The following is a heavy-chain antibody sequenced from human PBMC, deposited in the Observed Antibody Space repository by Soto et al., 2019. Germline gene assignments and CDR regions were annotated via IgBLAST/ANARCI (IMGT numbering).Heavy chain of an antibody. D-gene: IGHD2-2*02. CDR3: ARAKGYCSSASCYTRYRSGWYPSYYYYGMDV. CDR2: TYYRSKWYN. CDR1: GDSVSSNSAA. V-gene: IGHV6-1*01. J-gene: IGHJ6*02. Sequence: SQTLSLTCAISGDSVSSNSAAWNWIRQSPSRGLEWLGRTYYRSKWYNDYAVSVKSRITINPDTSKNQFSLQLNSVTPEDTAVYYCARAKGYCSSASCYTRYRSGWYPSYYYYGMDVWGQGTTVTVSS.